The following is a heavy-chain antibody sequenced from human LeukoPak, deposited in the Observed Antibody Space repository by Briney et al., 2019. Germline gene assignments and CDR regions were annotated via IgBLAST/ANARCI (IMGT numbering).Heavy chain of an antibody. CDR1: GYTFTNYY. Sequence: ASVKVSCKASGYTFTNYYVHWVRQAPGQGLEWMGLINSGGGSTSNAQKFQGRVTMTRDTSTSTVYMELSSLRSEDTAVYYCARGTYYHDSSDLDHWGQGTLVTVSS. V-gene: IGHV1-46*03. CDR2: INSGGGST. J-gene: IGHJ4*02. D-gene: IGHD3-22*01. CDR3: ARGTYYHDSSDLDH.